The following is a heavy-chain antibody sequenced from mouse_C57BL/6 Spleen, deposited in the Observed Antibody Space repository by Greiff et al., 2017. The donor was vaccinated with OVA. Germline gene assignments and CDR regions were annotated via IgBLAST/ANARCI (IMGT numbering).Heavy chain of an antibody. CDR1: GYTFTSYW. Sequence: VQLQQPGAELVKPGASVKLSCKATGYTFTSYWMHWVKQRPGQGLEWIGMIHPNRGRTNYNEKFQSKAILTVDKSASTAYLQLSSLTSEDSAVYYCANNYYGSSHRYFEGWGTGTTVTVSS. CDR3: ANNYYGSSHRYFEG. V-gene: IGHV1-64*01. D-gene: IGHD1-1*01. CDR2: IHPNRGRT. J-gene: IGHJ1*03.